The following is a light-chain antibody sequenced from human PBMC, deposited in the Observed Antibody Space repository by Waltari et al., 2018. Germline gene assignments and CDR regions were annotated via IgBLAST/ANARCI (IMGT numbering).Light chain of an antibody. Sequence: DIQMTQSPSSLSASVGDRVTITCQASQDLSNYLNWYQQKPGKAPKLLIYDASNLETGFPSRFSGSGSGTDFTFTISSLQPEDIATYYCQQYDNLPPGFGQGTKLEIK. J-gene: IGKJ2*01. CDR3: QQYDNLPPG. V-gene: IGKV1-33*01. CDR2: DAS. CDR1: QDLSNY.